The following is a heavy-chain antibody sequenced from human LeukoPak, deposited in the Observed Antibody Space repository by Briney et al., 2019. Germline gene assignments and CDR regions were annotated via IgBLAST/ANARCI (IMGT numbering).Heavy chain of an antibody. D-gene: IGHD6-6*01. CDR1: GYSFTSYW. Sequence: GESLKISCKGSGYSFTSYWIGWVRRMPGKGLEWMGIIYPGDSDTRYSPSFQGQVTISADKSISTAYLQWSSLKASDTAMYYCARQQGIAARPNWFDPWGQGTLVTVSS. CDR3: ARQQGIAARPNWFDP. V-gene: IGHV5-51*01. J-gene: IGHJ5*02. CDR2: IYPGDSDT.